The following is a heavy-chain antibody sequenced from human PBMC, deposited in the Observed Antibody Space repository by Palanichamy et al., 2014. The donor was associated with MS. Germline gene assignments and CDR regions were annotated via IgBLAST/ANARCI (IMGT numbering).Heavy chain of an antibody. CDR2: VYYSGTT. V-gene: IGHV4-39*01. Sequence: QLQLQESGPGLVKPSETLSLTCSVSGGSISNNNDYWGWIRQPPGKGLEWIGTVYYSGTTYYNPSLKSRLTISVDTSKNQLSLQLSSVTAADTAVYYCARHLEFYHYYNAMDVWGQGTTVTVSS. CDR3: ARHLEFYHYYNAMDV. CDR1: GGSISNNNDY. J-gene: IGHJ6*02.